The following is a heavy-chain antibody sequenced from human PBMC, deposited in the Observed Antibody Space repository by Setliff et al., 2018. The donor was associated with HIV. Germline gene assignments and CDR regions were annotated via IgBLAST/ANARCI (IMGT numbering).Heavy chain of an antibody. CDR3: ARYCSSTTCYPRNFDY. CDR2: IYYSGST. CDR1: GGSISSSSNY. J-gene: IGHJ4*02. Sequence: PSETLSLTCTVSGGSISSSSNYWGWIRQAPGKGLEWIGNIYYSGSTYYNPSLKSRGTISVDTSKNQFSLKLRSVTAADTAVYYCARYCSSTTCYPRNFDYWGQGTLVTVS. V-gene: IGHV4-39*01. D-gene: IGHD2-2*01.